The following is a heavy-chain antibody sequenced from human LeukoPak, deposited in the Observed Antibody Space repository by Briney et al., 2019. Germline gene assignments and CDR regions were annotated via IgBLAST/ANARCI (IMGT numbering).Heavy chain of an antibody. CDR3: ARAAAGHGWFDP. J-gene: IGHJ5*02. V-gene: IGHV4-30-2*01. Sequence: SETLSLTCAVSGGSISSGGYSWSWIRQPPGKGLEWIGYIYHSGSTYYNPSLKSRVTISVDRSKNQFSLKLSSVTAADTAVYYCARAAAGHGWFDPWGQGTLVTVSS. CDR2: IYHSGST. CDR1: GGSISSGGYS. D-gene: IGHD6-13*01.